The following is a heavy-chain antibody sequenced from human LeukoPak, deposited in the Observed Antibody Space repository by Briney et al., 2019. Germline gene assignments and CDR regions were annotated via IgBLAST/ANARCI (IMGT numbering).Heavy chain of an antibody. D-gene: IGHD1-26*01. V-gene: IGHV5-51*01. J-gene: IGHJ4*02. CDR3: ARRWESGSYPFDY. Sequence: PGESLKISCKGSGYSFTRYWIGWVRQMPGKGLEWMGIIYPGDSDTRYSPSFQGQVTISADRSISTAYLQWSSLKASDTAMYYCARRWESGSYPFDYWGQGTLVTVSS. CDR1: GYSFTRYW. CDR2: IYPGDSDT.